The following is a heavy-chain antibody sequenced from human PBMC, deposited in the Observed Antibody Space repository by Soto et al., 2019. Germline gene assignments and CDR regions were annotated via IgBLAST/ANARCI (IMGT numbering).Heavy chain of an antibody. J-gene: IGHJ4*02. CDR1: GVSISSSY. CDR3: ARGGNRYTNTASGVGGFDF. V-gene: IGHV4-59*01. Sequence: PSETLSLTCTVSGVSISSSYWSWIRQSPGTGLEWIGYIYYTGTTNYNPSVKRRVTISLDTAKNQFSLNVNSLTTADTAVYFCARGGNRYTNTASGVGGFDFWGQGTLVTVSS. D-gene: IGHD2-15*01. CDR2: IYYTGTT.